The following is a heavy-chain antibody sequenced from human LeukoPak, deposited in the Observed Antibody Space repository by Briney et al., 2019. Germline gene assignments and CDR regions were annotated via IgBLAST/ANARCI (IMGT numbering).Heavy chain of an antibody. J-gene: IGHJ6*02. CDR2: MNPNSGNT. D-gene: IGHD3-10*01. CDR3: ARGLVRGRFDRDV. V-gene: IGHV1-8*01. CDR1: GYTFTSHD. Sequence: PGASVKVSCKASGYTFTSHDTDWVRQATGQGLEWMGWMNPNSGNTGYAQKFQGRVTMTRDTSISTVYMELSSLTSEGTAVYYCARGLVRGRFDRDVWGQGTTVTVSS.